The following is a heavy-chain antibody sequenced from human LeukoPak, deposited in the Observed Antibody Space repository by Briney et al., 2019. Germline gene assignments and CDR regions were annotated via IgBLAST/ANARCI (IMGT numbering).Heavy chain of an antibody. V-gene: IGHV1-2*02. D-gene: IGHD5-12*01. J-gene: IGHJ4*02. CDR2: INPNSGGT. CDR3: ARAYTGYEAFDY. Sequence: ASVKVSCKASGYTFTGYFMHWVRQAPGQGLEWMGWINPNSGGTNYAQKFQGRVTMTRDTSIRTAYMGLSRLTSDDTAMYYCARAYTGYEAFDYWGQGALVTVSS. CDR1: GYTFTGYF.